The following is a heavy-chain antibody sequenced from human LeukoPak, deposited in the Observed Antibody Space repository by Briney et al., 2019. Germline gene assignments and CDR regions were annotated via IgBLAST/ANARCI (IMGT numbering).Heavy chain of an antibody. Sequence: SETLSLTCAVSGGSISSSNWWSWVRQPPGKGLEWIGEIYHSGSTNYNPSLKSRVTISVDKSKNQFSLKLSSVTAADTAVYYCARGPDSSGYHFDYWGQGTLVTVSS. D-gene: IGHD3-22*01. J-gene: IGHJ4*02. CDR1: GGSISSSNW. CDR3: ARGPDSSGYHFDY. CDR2: IYHSGST. V-gene: IGHV4-4*02.